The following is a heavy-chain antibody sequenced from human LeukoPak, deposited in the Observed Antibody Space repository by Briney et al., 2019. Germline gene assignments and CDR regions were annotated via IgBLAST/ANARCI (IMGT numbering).Heavy chain of an antibody. CDR3: ARGGSGIVVVPAATPYYFDY. CDR1: GGSISSYY. Sequence: SETLSLTCTVSGGSISSYYWSWIRQPAGKGLEWIGRIYTSGSTNYNPSLKSRVTMSVDTSKNQFSLKLSSVTAADTAVYYCARGGSGIVVVPAATPYYFDYWGQGTLVTVSS. J-gene: IGHJ4*02. V-gene: IGHV4-4*07. D-gene: IGHD2-2*01. CDR2: IYTSGST.